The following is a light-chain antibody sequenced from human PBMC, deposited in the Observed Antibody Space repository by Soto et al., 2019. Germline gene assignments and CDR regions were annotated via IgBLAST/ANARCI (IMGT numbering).Light chain of an antibody. Sequence: QSVLTQPPSVSGAPGQRVTISCTGSRSNIGAGYDVHWYQHLPGTAPKVLIFDNSNRPSGVPDRFSGSKSGTSASLAITGLQAEDEAVYYCHSYDVRLRGPVFGGGTKLTVL. CDR3: HSYDVRLRGPV. V-gene: IGLV1-40*01. CDR1: RSNIGAGYD. J-gene: IGLJ2*01. CDR2: DNS.